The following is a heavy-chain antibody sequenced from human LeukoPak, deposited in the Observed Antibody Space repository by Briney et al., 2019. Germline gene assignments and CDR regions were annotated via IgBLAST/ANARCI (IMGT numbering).Heavy chain of an antibody. CDR2: INHSGST. Sequence: SETLSLTCTVSGYSISSGYFWGWIRQPPGKGLEWIGEINHSGSTNYNPSLKSRVTISVDTSKNQFSLKLSSVTAADTAVYYCARAAYEIAVAGGSGFDPWGQGTLVTVSS. V-gene: IGHV4-38-2*02. CDR3: ARAAYEIAVAGGSGFDP. J-gene: IGHJ5*02. CDR1: GYSISSGYF. D-gene: IGHD6-19*01.